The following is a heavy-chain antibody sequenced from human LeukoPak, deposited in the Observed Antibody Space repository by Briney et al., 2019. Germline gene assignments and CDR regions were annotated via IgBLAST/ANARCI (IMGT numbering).Heavy chain of an antibody. CDR2: IYYSGST. CDR3: ACLVVVATTPHLGP. J-gene: IGHJ5*02. Sequence: PSETLSLTCTVSGGSISSSSFYWGWIRQPPGKGLEWIGIIYYSGSTYYNPSLKSRVTISVDTSKNQFSLKLNSVTAADTAVYYCACLVVVATTPHLGPWGQGTLVTVSS. D-gene: IGHD2-15*01. V-gene: IGHV4-39*01. CDR1: GGSISSSSFY.